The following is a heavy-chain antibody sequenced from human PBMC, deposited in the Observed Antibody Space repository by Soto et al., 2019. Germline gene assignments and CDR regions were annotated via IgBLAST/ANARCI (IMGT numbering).Heavy chain of an antibody. CDR2: IWYDGSNK. CDR3: ARAGEWLLLGCFAP. D-gene: IGHD6-19*01. J-gene: IGHJ5*02. V-gene: IGHV3-33*01. CDR1: GFTFSSYG. Sequence: QVQLVESGGGVVQPGRSLRLSCAASGFTFSSYGMHWVRQAPGKGLEWVAVIWYDGSNKYYADSVKGRFTISRDNSKNRMYLRMTSQRAAETAVYYCARAGEWLLLGCFAPWGQGPLVTVSS.